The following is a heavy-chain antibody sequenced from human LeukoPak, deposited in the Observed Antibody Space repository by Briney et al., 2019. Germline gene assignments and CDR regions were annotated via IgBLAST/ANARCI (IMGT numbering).Heavy chain of an antibody. CDR3: ARIGSAAFIDY. D-gene: IGHD3-3*02. CDR1: GFTFSTYA. V-gene: IGHV3-23*01. J-gene: IGHJ4*02. Sequence: PGGSLRLSCAASGFTFSTYALNWVRQAPGKGLEWVSAISDSGGAIFYADSVKGRFTMSRDNSKNSLFLQMNSLRAEDTALYYCARIGSAAFIDYWGQGTLVTVSS. CDR2: ISDSGGAI.